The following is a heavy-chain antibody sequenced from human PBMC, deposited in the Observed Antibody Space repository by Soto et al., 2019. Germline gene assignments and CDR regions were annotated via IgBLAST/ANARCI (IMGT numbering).Heavy chain of an antibody. J-gene: IGHJ4*02. D-gene: IGHD3-16*01. CDR3: AREKTGDLTFFDS. CDR2: IYYTGNT. V-gene: IGHV4-61*01. CDR1: GGSVSSGSYF. Sequence: LSLTCTVSGGSVSSGSYFWSWIRQPPGKGLEWLGYIYYTGNTNYNPSLKSRLTISVDSSKNQFSLKLSSVTAADTAVYYCAREKTGDLTFFDSWGQGTLVTVSS.